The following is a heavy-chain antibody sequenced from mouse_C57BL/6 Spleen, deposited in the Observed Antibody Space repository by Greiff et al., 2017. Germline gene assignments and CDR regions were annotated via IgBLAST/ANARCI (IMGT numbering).Heavy chain of an antibody. CDR2: IDPETGGT. V-gene: IGHV1-15*01. J-gene: IGHJ4*01. Sequence: QVQLQQSGAELVRPGASVTLSCKASGYTFTDYEMHWVKQTPVHGLEWIGAIDPETGGTAYNQKFKGKAILTAGKSSSTAYMELRSLTSADSADYYCTRYAMDYWGQGTSVTVSS. CDR1: GYTFTDYE. CDR3: TRYAMDY.